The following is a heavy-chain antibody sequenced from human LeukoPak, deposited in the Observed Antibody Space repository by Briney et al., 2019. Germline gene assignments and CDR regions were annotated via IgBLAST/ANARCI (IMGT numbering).Heavy chain of an antibody. J-gene: IGHJ6*03. CDR2: ISYDGSNK. CDR1: GLTFSSYA. Sequence: GGSLRLSCAASGLTFSSYAMHWVRQAPGKGLEWVAVISYDGSNKYYADSVKGRFTISIDNSKNTLYLQMNSLRAEDTPVYYCAKGHYMDVWGKGTTVTVSS. V-gene: IGHV3-30*04. CDR3: AKGHYMDV.